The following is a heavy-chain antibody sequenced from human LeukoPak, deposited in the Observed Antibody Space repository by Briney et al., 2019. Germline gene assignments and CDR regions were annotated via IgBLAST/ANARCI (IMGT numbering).Heavy chain of an antibody. J-gene: IGHJ1*01. Sequence: GGSLRLSCAASGFTFSSYAMNWVRQVPGKGLEWISLISWNSGTIGYADSVKGRFTISRDNANNFLYLQMNSLRAEDTALYYCARAYKDRSLAGKKEFFQHWGQGTLVTVSS. CDR1: GFTFSSYA. V-gene: IGHV3-9*01. D-gene: IGHD6-19*01. CDR2: ISWNSGTI. CDR3: ARAYKDRSLAGKKEFFQH.